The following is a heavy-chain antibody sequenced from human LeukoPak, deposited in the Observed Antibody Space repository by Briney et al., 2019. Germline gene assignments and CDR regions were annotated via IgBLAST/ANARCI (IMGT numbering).Heavy chain of an antibody. CDR2: MNPNSGNT. D-gene: IGHD6-6*01. Sequence: ASVKVSCKASGYTFTSYDINWVRQATGQGLEWMGWMNPNSGNTGYAQKFQGRVTMTRNTSISTAYMELSSLRSEDTAVYYCAKDWRNEYSSFRGSYYYYYYMDVWGKGTTVTVSS. CDR3: AKDWRNEYSSFRGSYYYYYYMDV. J-gene: IGHJ6*03. CDR1: GYTFTSYD. V-gene: IGHV1-8*01.